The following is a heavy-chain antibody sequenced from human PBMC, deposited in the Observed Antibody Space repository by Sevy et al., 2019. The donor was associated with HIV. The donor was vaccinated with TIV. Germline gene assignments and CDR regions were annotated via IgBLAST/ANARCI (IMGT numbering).Heavy chain of an antibody. J-gene: IGHJ4*02. CDR2: ISYNGSNK. V-gene: IGHV3-30-3*01. Sequence: GGSLRLSCAASGFTFSSYAMHWVRQAPGKGLEWVAVISYNGSNKYYADSVKGRFTISRENSNNTLYLQMKSLRAEDTAVYYCAREEGIAAAGYFDYWGQGTLVTVSS. CDR1: GFTFSSYA. CDR3: AREEGIAAAGYFDY. D-gene: IGHD6-13*01.